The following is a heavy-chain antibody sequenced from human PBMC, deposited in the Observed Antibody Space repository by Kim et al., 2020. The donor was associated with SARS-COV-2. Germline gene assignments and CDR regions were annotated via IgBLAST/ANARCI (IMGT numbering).Heavy chain of an antibody. CDR2: IYYSGST. CDR1: GGSVSSGSYY. Sequence: SETLSLTCTVSGGSVSSGSYYWSWIRQPPGKGLEWIGYIYYSGSTNYNPSLKSRVTISVDTSKNQFSLKLSSVTAADTAVYYCARASYDILTGYPNYYYGMDVWGQGTTVTVSS. D-gene: IGHD3-9*01. CDR3: ARASYDILTGYPNYYYGMDV. V-gene: IGHV4-61*01. J-gene: IGHJ6*02.